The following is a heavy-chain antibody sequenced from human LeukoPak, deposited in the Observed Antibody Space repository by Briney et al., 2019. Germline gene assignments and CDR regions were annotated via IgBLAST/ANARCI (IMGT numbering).Heavy chain of an antibody. CDR1: GGSISSDY. Sequence: PSETLSLTCTVSGGSISSDYWSWIRQPPGKGLEWIGYISYSGNTNYNPYLKSRVTISVDTSENQFSLKLSSVTAADTAVYYCARGFGSSGDFDYWGQGTLVTVSS. D-gene: IGHD3-22*01. CDR3: ARGFGSSGDFDY. J-gene: IGHJ4*02. CDR2: ISYSGNT. V-gene: IGHV4-59*01.